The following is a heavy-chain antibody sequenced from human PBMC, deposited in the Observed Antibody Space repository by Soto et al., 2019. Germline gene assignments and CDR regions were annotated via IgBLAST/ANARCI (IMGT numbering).Heavy chain of an antibody. CDR3: ASFFGISCSGGSCYSGDMDV. D-gene: IGHD2-15*01. CDR1: GGTFSSYT. V-gene: IGHV1-69*02. Sequence: QVQLVQSGAEVKKPGSSVKVSCEASGGTFSSYTISWVRQAPGQGLEWMGRIIPILDIANYAQKFLGRVTITADKSTSTAYMELSSLRSEDTAVYYGASFFGISCSGGSCYSGDMDVWGTGTRVTVSS. J-gene: IGHJ6*03. CDR2: IIPILDIA.